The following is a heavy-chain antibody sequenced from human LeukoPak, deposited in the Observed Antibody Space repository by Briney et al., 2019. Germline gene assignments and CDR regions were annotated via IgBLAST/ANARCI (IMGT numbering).Heavy chain of an antibody. J-gene: IGHJ4*02. CDR3: ARGMDDTHMAPGF. D-gene: IGHD1-1*01. Sequence: GGSLRLSCAASGFTFNNYWMSWVRQAPGKGLEWVANIQQDGSEKYYVDSVKGRFTISRDNAKNSLFLQMNSLRAEDTAVYYCARGMDDTHMAPGFWGQGTLVTVSS. CDR2: IQQDGSEK. CDR1: GFTFNNYW. V-gene: IGHV3-7*01.